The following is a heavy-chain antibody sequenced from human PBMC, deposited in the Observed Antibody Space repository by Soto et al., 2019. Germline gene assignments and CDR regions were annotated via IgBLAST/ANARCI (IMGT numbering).Heavy chain of an antibody. Sequence: PGGSLRLSCAASGYSSFSYYSMNWVRQAPGKGLEWVSFISGRGSPIYYADSVRGRFTISRDNAKNSLSLEMNNLRVEDTAVYYCARVRGHSYGYVDYWGQGTLVTVSP. CDR1: GYSSFSYYS. CDR2: ISGRGSPI. D-gene: IGHD5-18*01. V-gene: IGHV3-48*01. J-gene: IGHJ4*02. CDR3: ARVRGHSYGYVDY.